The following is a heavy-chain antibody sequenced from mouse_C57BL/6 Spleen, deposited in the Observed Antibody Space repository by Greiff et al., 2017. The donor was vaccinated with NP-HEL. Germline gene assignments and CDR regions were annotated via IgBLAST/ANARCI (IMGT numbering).Heavy chain of an antibody. CDR2: INPYNGDT. D-gene: IGHD2-5*01. CDR1: GYSFTGYF. J-gene: IGHJ4*01. CDR3: AREGDSNYGDYYAMDY. Sequence: EVKVEESGPELVKPGDSVKISCKASGYSFTGYFMNWVMQSHGKSLEWIGRINPYNGDTFYNQKFKGKATLTVDKSSSTAHMELRSLTSEDSAVYYCAREGDSNYGDYYAMDYWGQGTSVTVSS. V-gene: IGHV1-20*01.